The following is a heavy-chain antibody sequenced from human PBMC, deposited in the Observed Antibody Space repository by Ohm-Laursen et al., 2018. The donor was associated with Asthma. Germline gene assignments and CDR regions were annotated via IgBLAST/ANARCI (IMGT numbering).Heavy chain of an antibody. Sequence: SLRLSCAVSGITFSSYGMHWVRQAPGKGLEWVAVISYDGSNKYYADSVKGRFTISRDNSKNTLYLQMNSLRAEDTAVYYCAKDTRILQLFYYYGMDVWGQGTTVTVSS. V-gene: IGHV3-30*18. CDR3: AKDTRILQLFYYYGMDV. D-gene: IGHD1-1*01. CDR1: GITFSSYG. CDR2: ISYDGSNK. J-gene: IGHJ6*02.